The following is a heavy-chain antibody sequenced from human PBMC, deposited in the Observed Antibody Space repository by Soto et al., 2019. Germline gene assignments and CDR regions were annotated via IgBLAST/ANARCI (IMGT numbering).Heavy chain of an antibody. J-gene: IGHJ6*02. CDR2: INPNSGGT. V-gene: IGHV1-2*02. CDR3: ARDLRRYDFWSGYWNYYYHYGMDV. D-gene: IGHD3-3*01. Sequence: ASVKVSCKASGYTFTGYYMHWVRQAPGQGLEWMGWINPNSGGTNYAQKFQGRVTMTRDTSISTAYMELSRLRSDDTAVYYCARDLRRYDFWSGYWNYYYHYGMDVWGQGTTVTVSS. CDR1: GYTFTGYY.